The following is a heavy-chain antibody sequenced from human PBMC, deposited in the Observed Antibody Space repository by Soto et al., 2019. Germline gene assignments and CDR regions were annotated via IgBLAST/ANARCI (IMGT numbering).Heavy chain of an antibody. CDR1: GGSISSYY. CDR3: ARALYDDVGSGSRGWFDP. Sequence: SEPLSLTFTVSGGSISSYYWSWIRQPPGKGLEWIGYIYYSGSTNYNPSLKSRVTISVDTSKNQFSLKLSSVTAADTAVYYCARALYDDVGSGSRGWFDPWGKGTLVTV. J-gene: IGHJ5*02. CDR2: IYYSGST. D-gene: IGHD3-3*01. V-gene: IGHV4-59*01.